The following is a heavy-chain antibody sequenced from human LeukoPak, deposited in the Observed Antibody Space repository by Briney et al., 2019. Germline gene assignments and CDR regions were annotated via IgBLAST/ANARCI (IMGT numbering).Heavy chain of an antibody. CDR2: INHSGST. CDR3: ARADYDFWSGYFY. CDR1: GGSVSGYY. D-gene: IGHD3-3*01. Sequence: PSETLSLTCAVYGGSVSGYYWSWIRQPPGKGLEWIGEINHSGSTNYNPSLKSRVTISVDTSKNQFSLKLSSVTAADTAVYYCARADYDFWSGYFYWGQGTLVTVSS. V-gene: IGHV4-34*01. J-gene: IGHJ4*02.